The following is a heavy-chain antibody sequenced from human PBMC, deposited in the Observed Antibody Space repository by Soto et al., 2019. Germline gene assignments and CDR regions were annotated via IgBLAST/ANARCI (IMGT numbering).Heavy chain of an antibody. Sequence: QVQLVQSGAEVKKPGASVKVSCKASGYTFTGYYMHWVRQAPGQGLEWMGWINPNSGGTNYAQKSRGWVTMTRDTSISTAYMELSRLRSDDTAVYYCARTMVRAAGYYYYYYMDVWGKGTTVTVSS. CDR2: INPNSGGT. J-gene: IGHJ6*03. D-gene: IGHD3-10*01. V-gene: IGHV1-2*04. CDR3: ARTMVRAAGYYYYYYMDV. CDR1: GYTFTGYY.